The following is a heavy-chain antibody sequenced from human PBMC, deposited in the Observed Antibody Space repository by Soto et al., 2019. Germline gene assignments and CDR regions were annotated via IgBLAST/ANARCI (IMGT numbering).Heavy chain of an antibody. V-gene: IGHV3-30*18. CDR3: AKALGELSPESFDY. J-gene: IGHJ4*02. Sequence: QVQLVESGGGVVQPGRSLRLSCVASGFTFRSYAMHWVRQAPGKGLEWVAIMSYDGNNQYYAGSVKGRFTISRDNFKNTLYLQMNSLRAVDTAVYYCAKALGELSPESFDYWGQGILVTVSS. CDR1: GFTFRSYA. CDR2: MSYDGNNQ. D-gene: IGHD3-16*02.